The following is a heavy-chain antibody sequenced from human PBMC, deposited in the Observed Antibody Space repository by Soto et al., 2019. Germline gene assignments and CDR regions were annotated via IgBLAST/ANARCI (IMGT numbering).Heavy chain of an antibody. V-gene: IGHV3-23*01. Sequence: PWGSLRLSCAASVFTFSSYAMSWVRQAPGKGLEWVSAISGSGGSTHYADSVKGRFTISRDNSKNTLYLQMNSLRAEDTAVYYCALSRGHFNSGFDYWGQGTMVTVSS. CDR2: ISGSGGST. D-gene: IGHD1-20*01. J-gene: IGHJ4*02. CDR1: VFTFSSYA. CDR3: ALSRGHFNSGFDY.